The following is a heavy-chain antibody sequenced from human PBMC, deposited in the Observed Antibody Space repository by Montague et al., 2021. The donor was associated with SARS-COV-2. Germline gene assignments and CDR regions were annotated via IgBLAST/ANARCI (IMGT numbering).Heavy chain of an antibody. CDR3: ARDSSRRYDWFDP. Sequence: SETLSLTCTVSGGSISSSSYYWGWIRQPPGKGLEWIGSLYYTGSTYYNPSLKSRVTISVDTSKNQFSLKLSSVTAADTAVYYCARDSSRRYDWFDPWGQGTLVTVSS. CDR1: GGSISSSSYY. D-gene: IGHD6-13*01. CDR2: LYYTGST. J-gene: IGHJ5*02. V-gene: IGHV4-39*01.